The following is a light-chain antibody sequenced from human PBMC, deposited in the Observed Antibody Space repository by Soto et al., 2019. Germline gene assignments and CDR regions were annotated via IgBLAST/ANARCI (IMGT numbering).Light chain of an antibody. J-gene: IGLJ3*02. CDR1: SSNIGSNP. V-gene: IGLV1-44*01. CDR2: NYD. Sequence: QPVLTQPPSASGTPGQRVTISCSGSSSNIGSNPVNWYQQFPPTAPKLLMYNYDERPSGVPDRFSGSKSGTSASLAISGLQSEDEADYYCAAWDDSLKGWVFGGGTKLTVL. CDR3: AAWDDSLKGWV.